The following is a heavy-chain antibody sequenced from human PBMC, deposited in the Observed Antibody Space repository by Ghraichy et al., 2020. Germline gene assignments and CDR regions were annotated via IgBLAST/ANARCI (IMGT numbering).Heavy chain of an antibody. CDR1: GYTFTSYG. CDR2: ISAYNGNT. J-gene: IGHJ1*01. Sequence: ASVKVSCKASGYTFTSYGISWVRQAPGQGLEWMGWISAYNGNTNYAQKLQGRVTMTTDTSTSTAYMELRSLRSDDTAVYYCARSPYCSSTSCYTSEYFQHWGQGTLVTVSS. D-gene: IGHD2-2*02. V-gene: IGHV1-18*01. CDR3: ARSPYCSSTSCYTSEYFQH.